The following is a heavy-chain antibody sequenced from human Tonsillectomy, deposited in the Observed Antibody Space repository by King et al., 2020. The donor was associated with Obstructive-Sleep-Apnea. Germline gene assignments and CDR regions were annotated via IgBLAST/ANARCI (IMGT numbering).Heavy chain of an antibody. CDR3: ARLDTSGYYPLHLDY. D-gene: IGHD3-22*01. CDR1: GYSFSNYW. CDR2: IYPGDSDT. J-gene: IGHJ4*02. V-gene: IGHV5-51*01. Sequence: VQLVQSGAEVKKPGESLKISCKSSGYSFSNYWIAWVRQMPGKGLEWMGFIYPGDSDTSYSPSFQGQVTISADKSISPAYLQWSSLKASDTAMHYCARLDTSGYYPLHLDYWGQGTLVSVSS.